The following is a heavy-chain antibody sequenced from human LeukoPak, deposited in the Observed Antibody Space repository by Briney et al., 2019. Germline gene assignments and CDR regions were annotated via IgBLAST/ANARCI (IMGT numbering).Heavy chain of an antibody. V-gene: IGHV4-39*07. CDR3: ARDLNGFDY. CDR1: GGSISGSSYY. CDR2: IYYSGST. D-gene: IGHD1-1*01. J-gene: IGHJ4*02. Sequence: SETLSLTCTVSGGSISGSSYYWGWIRQPPGKGLEWIGSIYYSGSTYYNPSLKSRVTISVDTSKNQFSLKLSSVTAADTAVYYCARDLNGFDYWGQGTLVTVSS.